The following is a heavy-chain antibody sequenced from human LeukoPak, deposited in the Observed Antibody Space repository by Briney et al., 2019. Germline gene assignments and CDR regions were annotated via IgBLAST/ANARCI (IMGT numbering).Heavy chain of an antibody. Sequence: SETLSLTCAVYGGSFSHYYWSWIRQPPGKGLEWIGEINHSGSTNYDPSLKSRVTISVDTSKNQFSLKLSSVTAADTAVYYCASNIAAANYFDYWGQGTLVTVSS. CDR3: ASNIAAANYFDY. J-gene: IGHJ4*02. CDR2: INHSGST. V-gene: IGHV4-34*01. CDR1: GGSFSHYY. D-gene: IGHD6-13*01.